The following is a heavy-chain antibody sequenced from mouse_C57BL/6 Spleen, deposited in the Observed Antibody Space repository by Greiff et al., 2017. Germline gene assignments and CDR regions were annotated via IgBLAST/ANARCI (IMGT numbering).Heavy chain of an antibody. V-gene: IGHV5-4*01. J-gene: IGHJ2*01. D-gene: IGHD1-1*01. CDR3: ARHYGSSYGGFDY. CDR1: GFTFSSYA. Sequence: EVQRVESGGGLVKPGGSLKLSCAASGFTFSSYAMSWVRQTPEKRLEWVATISDGGSYTYYPDNVKGRFTISRDNAKNNLYLQMSHLKSEDTAMYYCARHYGSSYGGFDYWGQGTTLTVSS. CDR2: ISDGGSYT.